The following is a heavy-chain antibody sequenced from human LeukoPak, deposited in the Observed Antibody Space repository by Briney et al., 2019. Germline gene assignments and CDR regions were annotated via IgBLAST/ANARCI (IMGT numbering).Heavy chain of an antibody. V-gene: IGHV3-23*01. CDR3: AKDAPVNIVVVPAANS. J-gene: IGHJ4*02. D-gene: IGHD2-2*01. Sequence: GGSLRLSCAASGFTFSSYAMSWVRQAPGKGLEWVSAISGSGGSTYYADSVKGRFTTSRDNSKNTLYLQMNSLRAEDTVVYYCAKDAPVNIVVVPAANSWGQGTLVTVSS. CDR2: ISGSGGST. CDR1: GFTFSSYA.